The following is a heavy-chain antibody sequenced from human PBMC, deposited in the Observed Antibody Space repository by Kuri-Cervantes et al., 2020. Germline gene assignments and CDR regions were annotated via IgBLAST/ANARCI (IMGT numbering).Heavy chain of an antibody. CDR1: GGSFSGYY. CDR2: INHSGST. J-gene: IGHJ4*02. D-gene: IGHD3-9*01. Sequence: SETLSLTCAVYGGSFSGYYWSWIRQPPGKGLEWIGEINHSGSTNYNPSLKSRVTISVDTSKNQFSLKLSSVTAADTAVYYCARFGDYDILTGFDHWGQGTLVTVSS. V-gene: IGHV4-34*01. CDR3: ARFGDYDILTGFDH.